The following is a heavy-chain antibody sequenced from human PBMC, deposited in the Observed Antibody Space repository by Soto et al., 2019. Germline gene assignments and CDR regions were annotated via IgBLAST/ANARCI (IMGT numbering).Heavy chain of an antibody. CDR2: INHSGST. CDR3: ARLGRYYYGSGSYWWFDS. CDR1: GGSFSGYY. V-gene: IGHV4-34*01. Sequence: KTSETLSLTCAVYGGSFSGYYWSWIRQPPGKGLEWIGEINHSGSTNYNPSLKSRVTISVDTSKNQFSLKLSSVTAADTAVYYCARLGRYYYGSGSYWWFDSWGQRSVDTFSS. J-gene: IGHJ5*01. D-gene: IGHD3-10*01.